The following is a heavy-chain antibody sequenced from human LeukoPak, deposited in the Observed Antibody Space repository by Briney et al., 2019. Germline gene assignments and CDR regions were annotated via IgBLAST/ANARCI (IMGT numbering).Heavy chain of an antibody. CDR3: APAGFSSSSNWRLESYFDY. CDR2: INSNSGGT. CDR1: GYTFTGYY. Sequence: ASVKVSCKASGYTFTGYYMHWVRQAPGQGLEWMGWINSNSGGTNYAQKFQGRVTMTRDTSISTAYMDLSRLRSDDTAVYYCAPAGFSSSSNWRLESYFDYWGQGTLVTVSS. J-gene: IGHJ4*02. V-gene: IGHV1-2*02. D-gene: IGHD6-13*01.